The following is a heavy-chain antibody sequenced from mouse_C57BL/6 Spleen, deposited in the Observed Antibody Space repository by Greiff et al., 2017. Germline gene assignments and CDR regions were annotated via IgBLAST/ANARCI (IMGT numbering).Heavy chain of an antibody. Sequence: VQLQESGAELVRPGASVTLSCKASGYTFTDYEMHWVKQTPVHGLEWIGAIDPETGGTAYNQKFKGKAILTADKSSSTAYMELRSLTSEDSAVYYCTRAWFAYWGQGTLVTVSA. J-gene: IGHJ3*01. V-gene: IGHV1-15*01. CDR1: GYTFTDYE. CDR3: TRAWFAY. CDR2: IDPETGGT.